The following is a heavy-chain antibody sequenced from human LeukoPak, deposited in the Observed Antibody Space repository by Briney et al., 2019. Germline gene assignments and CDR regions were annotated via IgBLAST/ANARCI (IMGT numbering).Heavy chain of an antibody. CDR2: IIPIFGTA. Sequence: SVKVSCKASGGTFSSYAISWVRQAPGQGLEWMGGIIPIFGTANYAQKFQGRVTITADESTSTAYMELSSLRSEDTAVYYCARATRKSYYYDSSGYYVDYWGQGTLVTVSS. J-gene: IGHJ4*02. D-gene: IGHD3-22*01. V-gene: IGHV1-69*01. CDR1: GGTFSSYA. CDR3: ARATRKSYYYDSSGYYVDY.